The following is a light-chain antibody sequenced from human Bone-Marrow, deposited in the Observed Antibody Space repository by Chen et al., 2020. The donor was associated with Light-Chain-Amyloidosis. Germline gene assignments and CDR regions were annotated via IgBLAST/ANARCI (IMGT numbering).Light chain of an antibody. CDR3: QSYQGSSQGV. V-gene: IGLV6-57*01. CDR2: EDD. CDR1: SCSIATNY. J-gene: IGLJ3*02. Sequence: NFMLPPPHSVSESPGKTVIISCTRSSCSIATNYVQWYQQRPGSSPTTVIYEDDQRPSGVPDRFSGSIDRSSNSASLTISGLKTEDEADYYCQSYQGSSQGVFGGGTKLTVL.